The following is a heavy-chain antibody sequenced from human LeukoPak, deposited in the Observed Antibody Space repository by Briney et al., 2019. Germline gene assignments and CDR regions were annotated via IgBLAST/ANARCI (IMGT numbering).Heavy chain of an antibody. V-gene: IGHV4-4*07. J-gene: IGHJ4*02. CDR2: IYTSGST. CDR3: ARDRQDSSSWGDFDY. Sequence: SETLFLTCTVSGGSISSYYWSWIRQPAGKGLEWIGRIYTSGSTNYNPSLKSRVTMSVDTSKNQFSLKLRSVTAADTAVYYCARDRQDSSSWGDFDYWGQGTLVTVSS. D-gene: IGHD6-13*01. CDR1: GGSISSYY.